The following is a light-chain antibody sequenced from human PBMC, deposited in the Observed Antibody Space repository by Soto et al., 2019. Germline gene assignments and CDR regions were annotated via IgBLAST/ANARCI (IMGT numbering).Light chain of an antibody. Sequence: FQMTQSPSTLSASVGDRVSITCRASQTIFSWLAWYQQKPGKDPKLLIYKASSLESGVPSRYSGSGSGTEFTLTISGLQPDDFATYFFQQYNSYPYSFGQGTKLEIK. CDR1: QTIFSW. V-gene: IGKV1-5*03. CDR2: KAS. CDR3: QQYNSYPYS. J-gene: IGKJ2*03.